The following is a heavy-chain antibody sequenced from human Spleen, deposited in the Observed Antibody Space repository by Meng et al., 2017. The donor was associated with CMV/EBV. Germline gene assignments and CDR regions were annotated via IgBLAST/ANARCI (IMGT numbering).Heavy chain of an antibody. Sequence: YAVRWVRQAPGQGLEWMGGFIPIFGTANYAQKFQGRVTITTDESTSTAYMELSSLRSEDTAVYYCARALTSITIFGVVESMNWFDPWGQGTLVTVSS. CDR3: ARALTSITIFGVVESMNWFDP. D-gene: IGHD3-3*01. CDR2: FIPIFGTA. CDR1: YA. J-gene: IGHJ5*02. V-gene: IGHV1-69*05.